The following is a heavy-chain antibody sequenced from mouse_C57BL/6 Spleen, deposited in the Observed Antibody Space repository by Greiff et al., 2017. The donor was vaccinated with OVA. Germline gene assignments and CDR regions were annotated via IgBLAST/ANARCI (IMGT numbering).Heavy chain of an antibody. CDR3: ARRTPNWGRFAY. Sequence: VQLKESGAELMKPGASVKLSCKATGYTFTGYWIEWVKQRPGHGLEWIGEILPGSGSTTSNEKFKGKATFTADTSSNTAYMQLSSLTTEDSAIDDCARRTPNWGRFAYWGQGTLVTVSA. CDR1: GYTFTGYW. J-gene: IGHJ3*01. V-gene: IGHV1-9*01. CDR2: ILPGSGST. D-gene: IGHD4-1*01.